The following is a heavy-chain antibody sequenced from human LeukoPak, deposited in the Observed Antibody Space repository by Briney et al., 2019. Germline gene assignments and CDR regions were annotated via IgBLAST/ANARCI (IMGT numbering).Heavy chain of an antibody. Sequence: GGSLTLSCAASGFTFSSYSMNWVRQAPGKGLEWVSSISSSSSYIYYAVSVKGRFTISRDNAKNSLYLQMNSLRADDTAVYYCAREGGATVVRFRYFDYWGQGTLVTVS. J-gene: IGHJ4*02. CDR1: GFTFSSYS. D-gene: IGHD4-23*01. V-gene: IGHV3-21*01. CDR3: AREGGATVVRFRYFDY. CDR2: ISSSSSYI.